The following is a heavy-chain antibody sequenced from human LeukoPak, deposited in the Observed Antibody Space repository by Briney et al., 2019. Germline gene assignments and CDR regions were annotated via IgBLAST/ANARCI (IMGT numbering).Heavy chain of an antibody. CDR3: ARDKGYGITGTTPLS. CDR1: GFTFSDYY. J-gene: IGHJ5*02. D-gene: IGHD1-20*01. Sequence: GGSLRLSCAASGFTFSDYYMSWIRQAPGKGLEWVSYISSSGSTIYYADSVKGRFTISRDNAKNSLYLQMNSLTAKDTAVYYCARDKGYGITGTTPLSWGQGTLVTVSS. CDR2: ISSSGSTI. V-gene: IGHV3-11*01.